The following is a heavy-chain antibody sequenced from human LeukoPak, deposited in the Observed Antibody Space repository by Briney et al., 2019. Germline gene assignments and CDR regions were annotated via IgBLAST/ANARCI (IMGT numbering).Heavy chain of an antibody. J-gene: IGHJ3*02. V-gene: IGHV4-28*01. CDR3: ARKAPEHGNAFDI. CDR1: GYSISSSNW. Sequence: PSDTLSLTCAVSGYSISSSNWWGWIRQPPGKGLEWIGYIYYSGSTYYNPSLKSRVTMSVDTSKNQFSLKLSSVTAVDTAVYYCARKAPEHGNAFDIWGQGTMVTVSS. D-gene: IGHD1-14*01. CDR2: IYYSGST.